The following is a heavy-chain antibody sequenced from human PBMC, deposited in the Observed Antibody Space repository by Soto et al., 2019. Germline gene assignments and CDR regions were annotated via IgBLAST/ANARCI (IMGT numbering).Heavy chain of an antibody. Sequence: SETLSLTCTVSGGSISSYYWSWIRQPPGKGLEWIGYIYYSGSTNYNPSLKSRVTISVDTSKNQFSLKLSSVTAADTAGYYCARAYGGYADYWGKGALVTVSS. J-gene: IGHJ4*02. V-gene: IGHV4-59*01. CDR3: ARAYGGYADY. CDR1: GGSISSYY. D-gene: IGHD5-12*01. CDR2: IYYSGST.